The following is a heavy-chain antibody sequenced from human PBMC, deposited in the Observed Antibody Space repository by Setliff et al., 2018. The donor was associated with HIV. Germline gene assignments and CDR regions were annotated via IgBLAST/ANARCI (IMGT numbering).Heavy chain of an antibody. V-gene: IGHV3-74*01. CDR3: ASGYSSSSPRRDY. Sequence: PGGSLRLSCAASGFTFSNYWMGWVRQAPGEGLVWVSRINEDGKTTNYADSVKGRFTISRDNSRNTLFLQMNNLRPEDTATYYCASGYSSSSPRRDYWGQGTLVTVSS. J-gene: IGHJ4*02. CDR2: INEDGKTT. D-gene: IGHD6-6*01. CDR1: GFTFSNYW.